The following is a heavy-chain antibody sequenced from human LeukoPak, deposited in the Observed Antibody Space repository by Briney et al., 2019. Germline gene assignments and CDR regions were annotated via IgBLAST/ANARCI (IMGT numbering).Heavy chain of an antibody. V-gene: IGHV3-7*01. CDR3: ARDAEYYDYVRGSYYY. CDR2: IKQDGSEK. D-gene: IGHD3-16*01. J-gene: IGHJ4*02. Sequence: PGGSLRLSCAASGFTFSSYWMSWVRQAPGKGLEWVANIKQDGSEKYYVDSVKGRFTISRDNAKNSLYLQMNSLRAEDTAVYYCARDAEYYDYVRGSYYYWGQGTLVTVSS. CDR1: GFTFSSYW.